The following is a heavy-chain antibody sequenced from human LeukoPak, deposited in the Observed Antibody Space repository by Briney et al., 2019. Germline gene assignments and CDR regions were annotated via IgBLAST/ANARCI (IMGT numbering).Heavy chain of an antibody. CDR2: INPNSGGT. D-gene: IGHD6-19*01. CDR3: AREGGSSIAVAGSLGETSAFDI. Sequence: ASVKVSCKASGYTFTGYYMHWVRQAPGQGLEWMGRINPNSGGTNYAQKFQGRVTMTRDTSISTAYMELSRLRSDDTAVYYCAREGGSSIAVAGSLGETSAFDIWGQGTMVTVSS. CDR1: GYTFTGYY. J-gene: IGHJ3*02. V-gene: IGHV1-2*06.